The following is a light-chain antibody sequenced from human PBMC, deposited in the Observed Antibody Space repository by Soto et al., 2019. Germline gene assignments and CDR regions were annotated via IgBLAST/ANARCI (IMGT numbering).Light chain of an antibody. CDR3: QQRSNWPSIT. V-gene: IGKV3-11*01. CDR2: DAF. J-gene: IGKJ5*01. CDR1: QSVRSY. Sequence: EVVWIRPAATLSLSKGERATLSCRASQSVRSYLAWYQQKPGQTPRLLIYDAFNRATGIPARFSGSGSGTDFTLTISSLEPEDFAVYYCQQRSNWPSITFGQGTRLEIK.